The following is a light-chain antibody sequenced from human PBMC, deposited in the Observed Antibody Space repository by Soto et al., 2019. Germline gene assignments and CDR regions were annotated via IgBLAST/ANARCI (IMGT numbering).Light chain of an antibody. J-gene: IGLJ3*02. CDR2: EVS. Sequence: QSVLTQPASVSGSPGQSITISCTGTSSDVGGYNYVSWYQQYPGKAPKLMIYEVSYRPSGVSNRFSGSKSGNTASLTISGLQAEDEADYYCDSYTSSSTRVFGGGTKVTVL. V-gene: IGLV2-14*01. CDR3: DSYTSSSTRV. CDR1: SSDVGGYNY.